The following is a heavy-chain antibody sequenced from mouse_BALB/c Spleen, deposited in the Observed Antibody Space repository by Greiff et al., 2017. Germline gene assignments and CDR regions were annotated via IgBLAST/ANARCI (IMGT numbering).Heavy chain of an antibody. CDR3: AREDYYDQGWFAY. V-gene: IGHV2-6-7*01. J-gene: IGHJ3*01. Sequence: QVQLKESGPGLVAPSQSLSITCTVSGFSLTGYGVNWVRQPPGKGLEWLGMIWGDGSTDYNSALKSRLSISKDNSKSQVFLKMNSLQTDDTARYYCAREDYYDQGWFAYWGQGTLVTVSA. CDR2: IWGDGST. CDR1: GFSLTGYG. D-gene: IGHD1-1*01.